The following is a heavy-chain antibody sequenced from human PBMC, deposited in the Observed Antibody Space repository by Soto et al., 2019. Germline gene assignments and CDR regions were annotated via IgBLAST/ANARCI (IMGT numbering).Heavy chain of an antibody. V-gene: IGHV4-30-2*01. D-gene: IGHD3-22*01. CDR1: GGSISSGGYS. Sequence: SETLSLTCAVSGGSISSGGYSWSWIRQPPGKGLEWIGYIYHSGSTYYNPSLKSRVTISVDRSKNQFSLKLSSVTAADTAVYYCARYYYDSSGYANWFDPWGQGTLVTVSS. CDR2: IYHSGST. CDR3: ARYYYDSSGYANWFDP. J-gene: IGHJ5*02.